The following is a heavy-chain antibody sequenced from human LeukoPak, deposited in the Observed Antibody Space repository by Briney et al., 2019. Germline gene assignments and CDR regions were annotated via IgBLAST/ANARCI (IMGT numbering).Heavy chain of an antibody. CDR3: ASGITMIVVAITFDY. V-gene: IGHV4-59*01. CDR2: IYYSGST. J-gene: IGHJ4*02. D-gene: IGHD3-22*01. Sequence: SETLSLTCTVSGGSISSYYWSWIRQPPGKGLEWIGYIYYSGSTNYNPSLKSRVTISVDTSKNQFSLKLSSVTAADTAVYYCASGITMIVVAITFDYWGQGTLVTVSS. CDR1: GGSISSYY.